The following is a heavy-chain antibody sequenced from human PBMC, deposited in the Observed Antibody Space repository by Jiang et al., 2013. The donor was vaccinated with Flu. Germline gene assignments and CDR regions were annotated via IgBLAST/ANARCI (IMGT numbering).Heavy chain of an antibody. D-gene: IGHD7-27*01. Sequence: GAEVKKPGSSVKVSCQVFGYTLTELSIHWVRQAPGKGLEWMGGFDREDGETIDAQRFQDRVTMTEDTSPDIAYMELSSLRSEDTAVYYCARTGDQTVFDIWGQGTMVTVSS. CDR3: ARTGDQTVFDI. CDR1: GYTLTELS. J-gene: IGHJ3*02. CDR2: FDREDGET. V-gene: IGHV1-24*01.